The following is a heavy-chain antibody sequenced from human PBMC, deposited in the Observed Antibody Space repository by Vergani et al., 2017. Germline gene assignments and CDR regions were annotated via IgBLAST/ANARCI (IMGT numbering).Heavy chain of an antibody. D-gene: IGHD2-15*01. V-gene: IGHV3-30*02. J-gene: IGHJ6*02. CDR1: GFTFSSYG. Sequence: QVQLVESGGGVVQPGGSLRLSCAASGFTFSSYGMHWVRQAPGKGLEWVAFIRYDGSNKYYADSVKGRFTISRDNSKNTLYLQMNSLRAEDTAVYYCAKDGSGGDYYYGMDVWSQGTTVTVSS. CDR3: AKDGSGGDYYYGMDV. CDR2: IRYDGSNK.